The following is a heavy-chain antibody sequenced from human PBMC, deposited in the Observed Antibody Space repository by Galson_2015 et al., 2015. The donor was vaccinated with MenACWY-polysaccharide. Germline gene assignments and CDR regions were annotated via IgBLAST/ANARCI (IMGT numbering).Heavy chain of an antibody. Sequence: QVQLQESGPGLVKPSETLSLTCTVSGGSINSYYWNWIRQSPGQGLEWIGWMHSRGSSNYNPSLKNRVTISVDASKNQFSLKLSSVTVADTAVYYCAGEMYQVPFGWGDPWGQGTRVSVAS. J-gene: IGHJ5*02. CDR2: MHSRGSS. V-gene: IGHV4-59*01. CDR3: AGEMYQVPFGWGDP. D-gene: IGHD2-2*01. CDR1: GGSINSYY.